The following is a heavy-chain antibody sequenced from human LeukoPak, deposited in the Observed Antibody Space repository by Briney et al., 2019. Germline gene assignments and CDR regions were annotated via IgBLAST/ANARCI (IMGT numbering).Heavy chain of an antibody. J-gene: IGHJ4*02. CDR1: GFSLSTSGMC. CDR2: IDWDDDK. CDR3: ARMYYYDSSGYYYNFDY. Sequence: SGPTLVNPTQTLTLTCTFSGFSLSTSGMCVSWICQPPGKALEWLARIDWDDDKYYSTSLKTRLTISKDTSKNQVVLTMTNMDPVDTATYYCARMYYYDSSGYYYNFDYWGQGTLVAVSS. V-gene: IGHV2-70*11. D-gene: IGHD3-22*01.